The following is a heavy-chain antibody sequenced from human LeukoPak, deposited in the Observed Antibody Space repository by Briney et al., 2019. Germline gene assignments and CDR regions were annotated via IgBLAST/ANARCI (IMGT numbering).Heavy chain of an antibody. CDR2: MNPNSGNT. CDR1: GYTFTSYD. Sequence: ASVKVSCKASGYTFTSYDINWARQATGQGLEWMGWMNPNSGNTGYAQKFQGRVTMTRNTSISTAYMELSSLRSEDTAVYYCARAFSLLIAGAFDPWGQGTLVTVSS. D-gene: IGHD6-19*01. J-gene: IGHJ5*02. CDR3: ARAFSLLIAGAFDP. V-gene: IGHV1-8*01.